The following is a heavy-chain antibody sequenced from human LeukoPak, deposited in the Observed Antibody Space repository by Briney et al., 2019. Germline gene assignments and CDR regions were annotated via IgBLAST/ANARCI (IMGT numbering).Heavy chain of an antibody. V-gene: IGHV3-48*04. D-gene: IGHD6-6*01. CDR2: ISSGSSTV. CDR1: GFTFSSYS. CDR3: ARAEPPHYSSSSSGFYDY. J-gene: IGHJ4*02. Sequence: GGSLRLSCAASGFTFSSYSMNWVRQAPGKGLEWVSYISSGSSTVYYTDSVKGRFTISRDNAKNSLYLQMNSLRAEDTAVYYCARAEPPHYSSSSSGFYDYWGQGTLVIVSS.